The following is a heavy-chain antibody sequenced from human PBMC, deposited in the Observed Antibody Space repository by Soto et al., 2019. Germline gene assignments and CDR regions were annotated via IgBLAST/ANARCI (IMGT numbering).Heavy chain of an antibody. Sequence: AASVKVSWKAAGYTFTGYYMHWVRQAPGQGLEWMGIINPSGGSTSYAQKFQGRVTMTRDTSTSTVYMELSSLRSEDTAVYYCARDRYSVATMGTPSVGCFDYWGQGTLVTVSS. V-gene: IGHV1-46*03. CDR2: INPSGGST. CDR1: GYTFTGYY. D-gene: IGHD5-12*01. CDR3: ARDRYSVATMGTPSVGCFDY. J-gene: IGHJ4*02.